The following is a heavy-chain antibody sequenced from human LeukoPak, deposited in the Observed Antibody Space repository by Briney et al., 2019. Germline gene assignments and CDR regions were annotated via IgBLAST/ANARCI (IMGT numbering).Heavy chain of an antibody. Sequence: ASVRVSCKASGYTLTSYGISWVRQAPGQGLEWMGWISAHNANTNYAQKLQGRVTMTTDTSTSTAYMELRSLRSDDTAVYYCARGYCSGGSCYDDAFDIWGQGTMVTVSS. J-gene: IGHJ3*02. CDR1: GYTLTSYG. V-gene: IGHV1-18*01. CDR3: ARGYCSGGSCYDDAFDI. CDR2: ISAHNANT. D-gene: IGHD2-15*01.